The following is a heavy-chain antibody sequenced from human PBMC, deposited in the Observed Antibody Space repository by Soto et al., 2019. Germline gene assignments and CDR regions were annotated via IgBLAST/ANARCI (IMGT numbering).Heavy chain of an antibody. V-gene: IGHV3-30-3*01. CDR3: AGSIVGAEAAPFFDY. CDR1: GFTFSSYA. D-gene: IGHD1-26*01. J-gene: IGHJ4*02. CDR2: ISYDGSNK. Sequence: PGGSLRLSCAASGFTFSSYAMHWVRQAPGKGLEWVAVISYDGSNKYYAGSVKGRFTISRDNSKNTLYLQMNSLRAEDTAVYYCAGSIVGAEAAPFFDYWGQGTLVTVSS.